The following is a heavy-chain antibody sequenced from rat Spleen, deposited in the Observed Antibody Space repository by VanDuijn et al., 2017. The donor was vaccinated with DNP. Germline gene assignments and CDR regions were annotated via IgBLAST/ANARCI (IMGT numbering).Heavy chain of an antibody. V-gene: IGHV5-46*01. J-gene: IGHJ1*01. CDR2: IIYDGSST. Sequence: EVQLVESGGGLVQPGRSMKLSCAASGFTFSSFPMAWVRQAPKKGLEWVATIIYDGSSTYFRDSVKGRFTISRDNAKSTLYLQMNSLRSEDMATYYCAKAGGYSPWYFDYWGPGTMVTVSS. CDR3: AKAGGYSPWYFDY. CDR1: GFTFSSFP. D-gene: IGHD1-11*01.